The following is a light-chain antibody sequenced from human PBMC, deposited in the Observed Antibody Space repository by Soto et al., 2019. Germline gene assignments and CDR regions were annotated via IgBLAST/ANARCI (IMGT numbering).Light chain of an antibody. Sequence: QSALTQPRSVSGSPGQSVTISCTGTSSDVGGYNCVSWYQHHPGKAPKLMISDVSQRPSGVPDRFSGSKSGNTASLTISGLQAEDEADYYCCSYAGSPYVFGTGTKVTVL. J-gene: IGLJ1*01. CDR2: DVS. CDR1: SSDVGGYNC. V-gene: IGLV2-11*01. CDR3: CSYAGSPYV.